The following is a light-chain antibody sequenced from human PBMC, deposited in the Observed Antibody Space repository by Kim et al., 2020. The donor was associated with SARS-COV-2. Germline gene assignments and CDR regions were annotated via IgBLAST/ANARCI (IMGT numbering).Light chain of an antibody. J-gene: IGLJ1*01. CDR2: DVS. CDR1: SSDVGGYNY. Sequence: QPLTISCTGTSSDVGGYNYVSWYQQHPGKAPKLMIYDVSNRPSGVSNRFSGSKSGNTASLTISGLQAEDEADYYCSSYTSSSTYVFGTGTKVTVL. V-gene: IGLV2-14*03. CDR3: SSYTSSSTYV.